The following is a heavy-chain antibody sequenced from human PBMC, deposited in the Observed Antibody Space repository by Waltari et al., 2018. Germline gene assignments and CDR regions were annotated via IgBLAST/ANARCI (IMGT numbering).Heavy chain of an antibody. CDR1: GYTFTSYA. V-gene: IGHV1-3*01. J-gene: IGHJ4*02. CDR2: INAGNGNT. CDR3: ARVVRGVVVAAGFDY. Sequence: QVQLVQSGAEVKKPGASVKVSCKASGYTFTSYAMHWVRQAPGQRLEWMGWINAGNGNTKYSQKFQGRVTITRDTSASTAYMELSSLRSEDTAVYYCARVVRGVVVAAGFDYWGQGTLVTVSS. D-gene: IGHD2-15*01.